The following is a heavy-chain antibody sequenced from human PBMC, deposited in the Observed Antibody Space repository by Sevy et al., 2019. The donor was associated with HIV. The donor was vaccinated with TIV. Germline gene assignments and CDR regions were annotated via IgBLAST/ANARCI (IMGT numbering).Heavy chain of an antibody. CDR3: AREIAAAGSY. V-gene: IGHV3-7*01. J-gene: IGHJ4*02. D-gene: IGHD6-13*01. CDR2: IKQDGSKK. CDR1: GFTFSSDW. Sequence: GGSLRLSCAASGFTFSSDWMTWVRQAPGKALEWVANIKQDGSKKYYVDSVKGRFTISRDNAKNSVYLQMNSLRAEDTAVYYSAREIAAAGSYWGQGTLVTVSS.